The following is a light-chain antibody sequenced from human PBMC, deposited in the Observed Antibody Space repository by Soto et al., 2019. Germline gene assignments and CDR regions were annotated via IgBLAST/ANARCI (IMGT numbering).Light chain of an antibody. CDR1: QSVSSN. Sequence: EIVMTQSPATLSVSPGERATLSCRASQSVSSNLAWYQQKPAQPPRPLIYGASTRAPGSPASFSGSGSGTAFTLTISSRLSVDFAVYYCQQYNNWPLLTFGGGTKVEI. CDR2: GAS. J-gene: IGKJ4*01. CDR3: QQYNNWPLLT. V-gene: IGKV3D-15*01.